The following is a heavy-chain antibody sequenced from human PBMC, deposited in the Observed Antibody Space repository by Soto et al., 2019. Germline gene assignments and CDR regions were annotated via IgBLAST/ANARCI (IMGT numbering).Heavy chain of an antibody. D-gene: IGHD2-15*01. CDR3: ARAAVVAATPESWFDP. J-gene: IGHJ5*02. V-gene: IGHV4-31*03. CDR1: GGSISSGGYY. Sequence: PSETLSLTCTVSGGSISSGGYYWSWIRQHPGKGLEWIGYIYYSGSTYYNPSLKSRVTISVDTSKNQFSLKLSSVTAADTAVYYCARAAVVAATPESWFDPWGQGTLVTVSS. CDR2: IYYSGST.